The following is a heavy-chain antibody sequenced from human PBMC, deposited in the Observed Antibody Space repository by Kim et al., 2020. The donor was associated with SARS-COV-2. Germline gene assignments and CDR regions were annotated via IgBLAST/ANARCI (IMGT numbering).Heavy chain of an antibody. CDR2: IYSGGST. J-gene: IGHJ3*02. CDR1: GFTVSSNY. CDR3: ARVKAGAFDI. D-gene: IGHD6-13*01. Sequence: GGSLRLSCAASGFTVSSNYMSWVRQAPGKGLKWVSVIYSGGSTYYADSVRGRFTISRDNSKNTLYLQMNSLRAEDTAVYYCARVKAGAFDIWGQGTMVTVYS. V-gene: IGHV3-53*01.